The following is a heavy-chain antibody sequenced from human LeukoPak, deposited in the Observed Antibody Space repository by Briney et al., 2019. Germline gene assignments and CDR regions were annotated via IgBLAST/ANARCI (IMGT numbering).Heavy chain of an antibody. CDR3: ARGYDSSGYLRSFDN. CDR1: GGSISSDNYF. V-gene: IGHV4-61*02. Sequence: PSQTLSLTCTVSGGSISSDNYFWNWIRQPAGKGLEWIGRIFPSGNTNYNPSLKSRVTISVDSSKNQFSLKLSSLTAADTAVYYCARGYDSSGYLRSFDNWGQGTKVTVSS. CDR2: IFPSGNT. D-gene: IGHD3-22*01. J-gene: IGHJ3*02.